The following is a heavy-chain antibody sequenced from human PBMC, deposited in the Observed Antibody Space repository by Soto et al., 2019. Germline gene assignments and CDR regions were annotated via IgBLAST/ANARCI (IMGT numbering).Heavy chain of an antibody. J-gene: IGHJ6*03. V-gene: IGHV4-39*01. CDR3: ARIAAAGLWYYYYMDV. Sequence: SETLSLTCTVSGGSISSSSYYWGWIRQPPGKGLEWIGSIYYSGSTYYNPSLKSRVTISVDTSKNQFSLKLSSVTAADTAVCYCARIAAAGLWYYYYMDVWGKGTTVTVSS. CDR1: GGSISSSSYY. CDR2: IYYSGST. D-gene: IGHD6-13*01.